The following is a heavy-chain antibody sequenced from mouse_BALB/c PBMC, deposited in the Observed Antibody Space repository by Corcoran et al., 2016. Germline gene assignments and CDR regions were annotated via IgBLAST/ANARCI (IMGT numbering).Heavy chain of an antibody. CDR2: ISCYNGAT. J-gene: IGHJ4*01. CDR1: GYSFTGYY. CDR3: GRYHYGNYGYDAMDY. Sequence: LVKTGASVKISCKASGYSFTGYYMHWVKQSHGKSLEWIGYISCYNGATSYNQKFKGKATYTVDTSSSTAYMQFNSLTSEDSAVDYCGRYHYGNYGYDAMDYWGQGTAVTVSS. V-gene: IGHV1S34*01. D-gene: IGHD2-1*01.